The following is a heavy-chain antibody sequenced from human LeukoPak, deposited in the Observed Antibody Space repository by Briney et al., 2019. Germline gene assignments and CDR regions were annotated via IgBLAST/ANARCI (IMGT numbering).Heavy chain of an antibody. D-gene: IGHD5-18*01. CDR1: GGSISSSSYY. J-gene: IGHJ5*02. Sequence: PSETLSLTCTVSGGSISSSSYYWGWIRQPPGKGLEWIGSIHYSGSTYYNPSLKSRVTISVDTSKNQFSLKLSSVTAADTAVYYCARKGAQLWLSSWFDPWGQGTLVTVSS. CDR3: ARKGAQLWLSSWFDP. V-gene: IGHV4-39*07. CDR2: IHYSGST.